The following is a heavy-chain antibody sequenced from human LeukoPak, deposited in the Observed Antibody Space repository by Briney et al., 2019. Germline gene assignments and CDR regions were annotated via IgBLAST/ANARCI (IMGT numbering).Heavy chain of an antibody. V-gene: IGHV3-23*01. D-gene: IGHD3-10*01. CDR3: AKGRYGSGGEFDY. CDR2: ISGSGGTT. J-gene: IGHJ4*02. Sequence: ETLSLTCAVYGGSFSGYYWSWIRQAPGKGLEWVSTISGSGGTTNYADSVKGRFTIPRDNSKNTLYLQMNSLRAEDTAEYYCAKGRYGSGGEFDYWGQGTLVTVFS. CDR1: GGSFSGYY.